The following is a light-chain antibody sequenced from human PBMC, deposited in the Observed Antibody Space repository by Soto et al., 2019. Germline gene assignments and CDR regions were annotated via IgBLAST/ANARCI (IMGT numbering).Light chain of an antibody. CDR3: QQYENYWT. CDR1: QGVSTW. Sequence: DIQMTQSPSSVSASVGDRVTITCRASQGVSTWLAWYQQKPGKAPNLLIYTASSLQSGVPSRFSGSGSGTEFTLTISNLQPDDFATYYCQQYENYWTFGQGTKVDIK. V-gene: IGKV1-12*01. J-gene: IGKJ1*01. CDR2: TAS.